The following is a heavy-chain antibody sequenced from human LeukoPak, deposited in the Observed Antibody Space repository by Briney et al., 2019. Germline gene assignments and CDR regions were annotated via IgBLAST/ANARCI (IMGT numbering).Heavy chain of an antibody. CDR3: ARVVAAARTKDRTRWFDP. J-gene: IGHJ5*02. Sequence: GGSLSLSCAASGFTVSSNYMSWVRQAPGKGLAWVSVIYSGGSTYYADSVKGRFTISRHNSKNTLYLQMYSLRAEDTAVYYCARVVAAARTKDRTRWFDPWGQGTLVTVSS. CDR1: GFTVSSNY. CDR2: IYSGGST. V-gene: IGHV3-53*04. D-gene: IGHD6-13*01.